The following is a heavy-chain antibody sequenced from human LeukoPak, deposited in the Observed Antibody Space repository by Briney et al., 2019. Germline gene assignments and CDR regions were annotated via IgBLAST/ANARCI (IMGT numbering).Heavy chain of an antibody. CDR1: GFTFSSYE. CDR2: ISSSGSTI. CDR3: ARDARYDTLTGGLDY. J-gene: IGHJ4*02. Sequence: GGSLRLSCAASGFTFSSYETNWVRQAPGKGLECVSYISSSGSTIYYADSVKGRFTISRDNAKNSLYLQMNSLRAEDTAVYYCARDARYDTLTGGLDYWGQGTLVTVSS. D-gene: IGHD3-9*01. V-gene: IGHV3-48*03.